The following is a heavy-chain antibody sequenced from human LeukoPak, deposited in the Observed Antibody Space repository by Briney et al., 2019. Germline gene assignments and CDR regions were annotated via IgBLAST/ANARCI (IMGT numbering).Heavy chain of an antibody. V-gene: IGHV4-59*08. J-gene: IGHJ5*02. Sequence: PPETLSLTCTVSGGSISSYYWSWIRQPPGKGLEWIGYIYYSGSTNYNPSLKSRVTISADTSKNQFSLKLSSMTAADTAVYYCARLRITMVRGVIITPHDHWGQGTLVTVSS. CDR1: GGSISSYY. CDR2: IYYSGST. D-gene: IGHD3-10*01. CDR3: ARLRITMVRGVIITPHDH.